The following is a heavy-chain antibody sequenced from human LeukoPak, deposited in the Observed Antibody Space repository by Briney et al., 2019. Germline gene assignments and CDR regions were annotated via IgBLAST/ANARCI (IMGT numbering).Heavy chain of an antibody. CDR3: ARARYDFWSGYYTLYFDY. J-gene: IGHJ4*02. CDR2: TYYSGST. Sequence: PSETLSLTCTLSGGSISSSSYYWGWIRQPPGKGLEWIGSTYYSGSTYYNPSLKSRVTISVDTSKNQFSLKLSSVTAADTAVYYCARARYDFWSGYYTLYFDYWGEGTLVTVSS. D-gene: IGHD3-3*01. CDR1: GGSISSSSYY. V-gene: IGHV4-39*07.